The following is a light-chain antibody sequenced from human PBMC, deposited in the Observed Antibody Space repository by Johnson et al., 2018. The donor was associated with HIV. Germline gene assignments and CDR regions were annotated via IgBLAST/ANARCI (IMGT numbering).Light chain of an antibody. CDR1: SSNIGNNY. Sequence: QSVLTQPPSVSAAPGQKVTISCSGSSSNIGNNYVSWYQQLPGTAPKLLIYDNNRRPSGIPDRFSGSKSGTSGTLGITGLQTGDEADYYCGTWDSSLSAVPFGTGTKGTVL. CDR2: DNN. CDR3: GTWDSSLSAVP. J-gene: IGLJ1*01. V-gene: IGLV1-51*01.